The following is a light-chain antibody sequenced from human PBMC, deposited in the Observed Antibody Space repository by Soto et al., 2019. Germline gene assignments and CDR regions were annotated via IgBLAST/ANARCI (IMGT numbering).Light chain of an antibody. J-gene: IGKJ3*01. V-gene: IGKV1-27*01. Sequence: DIQMTQSPSSLSASVGDRVTITCRARQGISNYLAWYQQKPGKVPKLLIYAASTLQSGVPSRFSGSGSGTDFTLTISSLQPEDVATYYCQKYNSALLFTFGPGTKVDLK. CDR1: QGISNY. CDR3: QKYNSALLFT. CDR2: AAS.